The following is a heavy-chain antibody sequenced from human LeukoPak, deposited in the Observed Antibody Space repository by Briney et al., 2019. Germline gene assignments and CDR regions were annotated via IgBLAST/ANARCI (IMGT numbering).Heavy chain of an antibody. D-gene: IGHD6-19*01. J-gene: IGHJ4*02. CDR2: ISSSSSYI. CDR3: ARDLHSSGWYYFDY. V-gene: IGHV3-21*01. Sequence: GGSLRLSCAASGFTFSSYSMNWVRQAPRKGLEWVSSISSSSSYIYYADSVKGRFTISRDNAKNSLYLQMNSLRAEDTAVYYCARDLHSSGWYYFDYWGQGTLVTVSS. CDR1: GFTFSSYS.